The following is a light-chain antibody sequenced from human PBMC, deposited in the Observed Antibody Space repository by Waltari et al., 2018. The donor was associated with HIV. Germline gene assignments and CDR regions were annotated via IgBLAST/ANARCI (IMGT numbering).Light chain of an antibody. V-gene: IGKV1-39*01. CDR1: QSIDTY. Sequence: DIQMTQSPSSLSASLGARVTITCRASQSIDTYLNWYQQRPGEAPKLLIYAASNLQSGVPSRFSGRGSGTDFTLTISSLQPEDFETYFCQQSYSSLSTFGQGTKL. CDR2: AAS. CDR3: QQSYSSLST. J-gene: IGKJ2*01.